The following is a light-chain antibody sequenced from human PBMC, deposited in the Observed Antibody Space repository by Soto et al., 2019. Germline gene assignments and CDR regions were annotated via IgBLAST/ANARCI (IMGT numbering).Light chain of an antibody. CDR3: QQSYSTPPWT. CDR1: QSIVTY. V-gene: IGKV1-39*01. CDR2: AAS. Sequence: DIQMTQSPSSLSASVVYRVTITCXASQSIVTYLNWYLQKPGKAPKLLIYAASNLQSGVPSRFSGSGSGTDFTLTISSLQPEDFATYFCQQSYSTPPWTFGQGTKVDVK. J-gene: IGKJ1*01.